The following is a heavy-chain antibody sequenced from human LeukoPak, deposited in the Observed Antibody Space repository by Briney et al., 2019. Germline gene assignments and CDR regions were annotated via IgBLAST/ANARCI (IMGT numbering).Heavy chain of an antibody. V-gene: IGHV1-69*04. CDR1: GGTFSSYA. CDR3: ARERRCGGDCLWAPWGYYYGMDV. J-gene: IGHJ6*02. D-gene: IGHD2-21*02. Sequence: GSSVKVSCKASGGTFSSYAISWVRQAPGQGLEWMGRIIPILGIANYAQKFQGRVTITADKSTSTAYMELSSLRSEDTAVHYCARERRCGGDCLWAPWGYYYGMDVWGQGTTVTVSS. CDR2: IIPILGIA.